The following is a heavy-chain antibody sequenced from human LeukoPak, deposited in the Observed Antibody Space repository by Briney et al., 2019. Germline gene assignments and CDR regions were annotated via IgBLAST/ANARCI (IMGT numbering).Heavy chain of an antibody. J-gene: IGHJ4*02. V-gene: IGHV4-4*09. CDR1: GGSISSYY. D-gene: IGHD5-24*01. CDR2: IYISGST. CDR3: AKNRDGYSLFDY. Sequence: PSETLSLTCTVSGGSISSYYWSWIRQPPGKGLEWIGNIYISGSTIYNPSLKSRVTISVDTSKNQFSLKLSSVTAADTAVYYCAKNRDGYSLFDYWGQGTLVTVSS.